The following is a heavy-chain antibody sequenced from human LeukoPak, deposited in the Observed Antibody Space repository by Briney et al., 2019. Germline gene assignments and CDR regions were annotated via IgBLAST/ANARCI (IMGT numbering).Heavy chain of an antibody. CDR1: GGSISSFY. D-gene: IGHD4-23*01. CDR3: AKTGGYFSPFDY. J-gene: IGHJ4*02. Sequence: SETLSLTCTVSGGSISSFYWSWIRQPPGKGLEWIGSIYYSGSTNYNPSLKSRVTISVDTSKNQFSLKLSSVTAADTAVYYCAKTGGYFSPFDYWGQGTLVTASS. CDR2: IYYSGST. V-gene: IGHV4-59*01.